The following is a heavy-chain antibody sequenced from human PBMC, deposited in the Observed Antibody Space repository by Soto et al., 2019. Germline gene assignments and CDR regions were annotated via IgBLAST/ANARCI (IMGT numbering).Heavy chain of an antibody. CDR2: ISDSGGNT. CDR3: AKDLGSSAWYPFDC. D-gene: IGHD6-19*01. V-gene: IGHV3-23*01. Sequence: EVQLLESGGGLVQPGGSLRLSCAASGFTFSSYAMNWVRQAPGKGLEWVSVISDSGGNTYYADSVKGRFTISRDNSKNTLYLQMNSPRAEDTAIYYCAKDLGSSAWYPFDCWGQGTLVTVSS. J-gene: IGHJ4*02. CDR1: GFTFSSYA.